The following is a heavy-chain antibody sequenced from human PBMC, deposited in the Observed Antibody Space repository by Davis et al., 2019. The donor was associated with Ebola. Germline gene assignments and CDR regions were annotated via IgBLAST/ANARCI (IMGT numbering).Heavy chain of an antibody. Sequence: SETLSLTCTVSGASVSSGAFYWSWIRQPPGRGLEWIGSLYYSGFTNYNPSLKSRVTTSIDTSKNEFSLKLSSVTAADTAVYYCARLESVMGLDYWGQGTLVTVSS. V-gene: IGHV4-61*08. J-gene: IGHJ4*02. D-gene: IGHD2-8*01. CDR3: ARLESVMGLDY. CDR2: LYYSGFT. CDR1: GASVSSGAFY.